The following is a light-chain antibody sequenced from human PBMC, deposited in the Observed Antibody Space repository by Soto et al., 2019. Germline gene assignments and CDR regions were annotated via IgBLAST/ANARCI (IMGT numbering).Light chain of an antibody. V-gene: IGKV3D-20*02. CDR1: ESLSNSE. CDR2: GAS. CDR3: QQRSNWPPSYT. Sequence: IVFTKSPGTLSLSPREIATLYFRALESLSNSELAWYQQKPGQAPRLLSYGASSRATGIPDRFSGSGSGTDFTLTISRLQSEDFAVYYCQQRSNWPPSYTFGQG. J-gene: IGKJ2*01.